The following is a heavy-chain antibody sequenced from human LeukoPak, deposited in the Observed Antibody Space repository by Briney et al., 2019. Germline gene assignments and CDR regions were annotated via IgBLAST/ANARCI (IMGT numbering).Heavy chain of an antibody. V-gene: IGHV4-59*01. D-gene: IGHD3-16*01. CDR2: IYYSRST. Sequence: PSETLSLTCTVSGGSISSYYWSWIRQPPGKGLEWIGYIYYSRSTNYNPSLKSRVTISVDTSKNQFSLKVSSVTAADTAVYYCARHDSSGGIDWFDPWGQGTLVTVSS. J-gene: IGHJ5*02. CDR1: GGSISSYY. CDR3: ARHDSSGGIDWFDP.